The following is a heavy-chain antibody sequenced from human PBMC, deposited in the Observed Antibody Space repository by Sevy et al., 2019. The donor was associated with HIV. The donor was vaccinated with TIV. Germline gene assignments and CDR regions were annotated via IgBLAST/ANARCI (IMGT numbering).Heavy chain of an antibody. V-gene: IGHV6-1*01. CDR1: GDSVSTYSAA. Sequence: KQSQTLSLTCAISGDSVSTYSAAWNWIRQSPSRGLEWLGRTYYKSKWYNDYALSVKSRISINPDTHKNQISLQLNSVTPEDTAVYYCARESRWFFFHFDYWGQGTLVTVSS. CDR3: ARESRWFFFHFDY. J-gene: IGHJ4*02. CDR2: TYYKSKWYN. D-gene: IGHD3-10*01.